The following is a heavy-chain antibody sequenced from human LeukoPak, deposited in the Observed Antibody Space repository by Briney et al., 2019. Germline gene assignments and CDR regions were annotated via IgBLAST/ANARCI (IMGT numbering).Heavy chain of an antibody. J-gene: IGHJ4*02. V-gene: IGHV5-51*01. D-gene: IGHD3-10*01. CDR1: GYSFTNYW. CDR2: IYHGDYDT. CDR3: ARLGNYYGGFDD. Sequence: KDGESLKISCKGSGYSFTNYWIGWVRQKPRKGLDLMGIIYHGDYDTRYSPSLQGQVTISVDKSISTAYLQWSSLKASDTAMYYCARLGNYYGGFDDWGQGTLVTVSS.